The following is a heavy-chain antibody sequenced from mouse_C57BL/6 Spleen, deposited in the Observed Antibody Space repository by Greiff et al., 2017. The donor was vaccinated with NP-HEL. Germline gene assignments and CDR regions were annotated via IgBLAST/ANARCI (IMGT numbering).Heavy chain of an antibody. D-gene: IGHD3-2*02. CDR1: GYTFTSYG. Sequence: VQLVESGAELARPGASVKLSCKASGYTFTSYGISWVKQRTGQGLEWIGEIYPRSGNTYYNEKFKGKATLTADKSSSTAYMELRSLTSEDSAVYFCARSGSSGVCDHGGQGNTLTVLS. CDR2: IYPRSGNT. CDR3: ARSGSSGVCDH. V-gene: IGHV1-81*01. J-gene: IGHJ2*01.